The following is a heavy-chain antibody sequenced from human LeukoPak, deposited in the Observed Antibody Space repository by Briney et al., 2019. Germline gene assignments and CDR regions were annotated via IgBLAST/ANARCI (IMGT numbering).Heavy chain of an antibody. D-gene: IGHD2-2*03. Sequence: GASVKVSCKASGYTFTGYYMHWVRQAPGQGLEWMGWINPNSGGTNYAQKFQGRVTMTRDTSISIAYMELSRLRSDDTAVYYCASGGYCSSTSCYGVLDYWGQGTLVTVSS. J-gene: IGHJ4*02. CDR1: GYTFTGYY. CDR2: INPNSGGT. CDR3: ASGGYCSSTSCYGVLDY. V-gene: IGHV1-2*02.